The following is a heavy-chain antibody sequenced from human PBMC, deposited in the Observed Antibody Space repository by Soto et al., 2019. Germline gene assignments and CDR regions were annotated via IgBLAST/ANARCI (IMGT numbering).Heavy chain of an antibody. J-gene: IGHJ4*02. CDR2: ISGSGDST. Sequence: EVKLLESGGGLVQPGGSLRLSCAASGFTFSSYGMSWVRQAPGKGLEWVSVISGSGDSTYYADSVKGRFTISRDNSNNTLYLQMNSLRAEDTAVYYCAKHIGILTGTSDYWGQGTLVTVSS. CDR3: AKHIGILTGTSDY. D-gene: IGHD4-17*01. CDR1: GFTFSSYG. V-gene: IGHV3-23*01.